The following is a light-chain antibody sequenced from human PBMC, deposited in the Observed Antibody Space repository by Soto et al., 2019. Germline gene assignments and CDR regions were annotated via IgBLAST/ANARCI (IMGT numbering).Light chain of an antibody. J-gene: IGKJ1*01. CDR2: GAS. CDR3: QQYGNSPWT. CDR1: QSVSSY. Sequence: EIVLTQSPATLSLSPGERATLSCRASQSVSSYLAWYQHKPDQAPRLLIYGASGRATGTPDRFSGSGSGTDFSLTISRLEPEDFAVYYCQQYGNSPWTFGQGTKVDI. V-gene: IGKV3-20*01.